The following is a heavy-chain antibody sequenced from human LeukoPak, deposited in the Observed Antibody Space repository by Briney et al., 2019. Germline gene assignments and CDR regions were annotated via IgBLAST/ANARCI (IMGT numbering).Heavy chain of an antibody. J-gene: IGHJ4*02. D-gene: IGHD2-21*02. CDR3: ARADYMTANDY. V-gene: IGHV3-11*05. CDR2: ISSSSSYT. CDR1: GFTFSDYY. Sequence: GGSLRLSCAASGFTFSDYYMSWIRQAPGKGLEWVSYISSSSSYTNYAASVKGRFTISRDNAKNALYLQMNSLSAEDTAVYYCARADYMTANDYWGQGTLVTVSS.